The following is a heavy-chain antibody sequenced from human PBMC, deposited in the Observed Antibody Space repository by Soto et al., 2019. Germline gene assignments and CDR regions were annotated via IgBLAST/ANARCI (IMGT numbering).Heavy chain of an antibody. V-gene: IGHV4-31*03. D-gene: IGHD6-6*01. CDR2: IYYSGST. J-gene: IGHJ4*02. CDR1: GGSMNRGGHY. Sequence: QVQLQESGPGLVKPSETLSVTCTVSGGSMNRGGHYWSWIRQHPGRGLEWIGYIYYSGSTDYNPSLKSRVSMSIDTSKNQFSLKLSSVTAGDTAVYFCARLTASSVTDYWGQGTLVTVSS. CDR3: ARLTASSVTDY.